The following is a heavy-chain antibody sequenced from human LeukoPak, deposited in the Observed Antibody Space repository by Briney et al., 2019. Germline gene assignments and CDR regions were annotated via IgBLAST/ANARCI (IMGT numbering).Heavy chain of an antibody. CDR2: ISGSGITI. V-gene: IGHV3-48*03. CDR3: ASTHGGRGYTYGYGDFDY. D-gene: IGHD5-18*01. CDR1: GFTFSSYA. J-gene: IGHJ4*02. Sequence: PGGSLRLSCAASGFTFSSYAMSWVRQAPGKGLEWVSYISGSGITIYYADSVKGRFTISRDNAENSLFLQVNSLRAEDTAVYYCASTHGGRGYTYGYGDFDYWGQGTLVTVSS.